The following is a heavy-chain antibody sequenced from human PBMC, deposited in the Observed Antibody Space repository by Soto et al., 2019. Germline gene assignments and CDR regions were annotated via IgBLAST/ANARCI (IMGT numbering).Heavy chain of an antibody. CDR2: IGGTADST. CDR1: GFTFSSYA. V-gene: IGHV3-23*01. CDR3: YCSGCSQGY. J-gene: IGHJ4*02. D-gene: IGHD2-15*01. Sequence: GGSLRLSCAASGFTFSSYAMGWARQAPGKGLEWVSAIGGTADSTQYADSVKGRFTISRDNSKNTLYLQMNSLRVEDTAVYYCYCSGCSQGYWGPGTLVTVSS.